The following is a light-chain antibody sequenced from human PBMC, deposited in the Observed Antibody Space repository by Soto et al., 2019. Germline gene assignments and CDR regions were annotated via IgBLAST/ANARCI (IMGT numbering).Light chain of an antibody. Sequence: EIVMTQSPSTLSVSPGERATLSCRASQSVSSYLAWYRQKPGQAPRLLIYDASNRATGIPARFSGSGSGTDFTLTISSLEPEDFAVYYCQQRSNWWTFGQGTKVDIK. V-gene: IGKV3-11*01. CDR3: QQRSNWWT. CDR1: QSVSSY. CDR2: DAS. J-gene: IGKJ1*01.